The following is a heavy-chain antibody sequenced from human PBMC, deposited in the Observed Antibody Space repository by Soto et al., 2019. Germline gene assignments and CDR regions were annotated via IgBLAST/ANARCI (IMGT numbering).Heavy chain of an antibody. D-gene: IGHD5-12*01. CDR3: ARTDVDIVATIEGYYFDY. CDR2: IYYSGST. CDR1: GGSISSGGYY. V-gene: IGHV4-31*03. Sequence: SETLSLTCTVSGGSISSGGYYWSWIRQHPGKGLEWIGYIYYSGSTYYNPSLKSRVTISVDTSKNQFSLKLSSVTAADTAVYYCARTDVDIVATIEGYYFDYWGQGTLVTVSS. J-gene: IGHJ4*02.